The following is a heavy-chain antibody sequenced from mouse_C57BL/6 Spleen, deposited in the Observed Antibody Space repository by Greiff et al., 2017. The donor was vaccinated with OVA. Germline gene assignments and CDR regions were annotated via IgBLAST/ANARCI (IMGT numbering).Heavy chain of an antibody. CDR2: IYPGSGST. Sequence: VKLVESGAELVKPGASVKMSCKASGYTFTSYWITWVKQRPGQGLEWIGDIYPGSGSTNYNEKFKSKATLTVDTSSSTAYMQLSSLTSEDSAVYYCARSLYGNYGGYWGQGTTLTVSS. D-gene: IGHD2-1*01. CDR3: ARSLYGNYGGY. CDR1: GYTFTSYW. V-gene: IGHV1-55*01. J-gene: IGHJ2*01.